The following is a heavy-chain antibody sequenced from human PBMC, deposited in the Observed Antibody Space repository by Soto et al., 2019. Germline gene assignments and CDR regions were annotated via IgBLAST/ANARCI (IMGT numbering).Heavy chain of an antibody. J-gene: IGHJ6*02. Sequence: PSETLSLTCAVYGGSFSGYYWSWISQPPGKGLEWIGEINHSGSTNYNPSLKSRVTISVDTSKNQFSLKLSSVTAADTAVYYCARAPDYDFWSGYYPHYYYYYGMDVWGQGTTVTVSS. CDR3: ARAPDYDFWSGYYPHYYYYYGMDV. CDR2: INHSGST. V-gene: IGHV4-34*01. CDR1: GGSFSGYY. D-gene: IGHD3-3*01.